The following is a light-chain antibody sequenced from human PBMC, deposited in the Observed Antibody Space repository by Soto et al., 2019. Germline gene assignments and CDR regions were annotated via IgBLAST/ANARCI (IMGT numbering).Light chain of an antibody. CDR3: QNYNSYSEA. V-gene: IGKV1-9*01. CDR1: HDIANY. J-gene: IGKJ1*01. Sequence: IQLTQSPSSLSASVGCRVTITCPTSHDIANYLAWYQQRPGKTPKLLIYAASTLQGGVPSRFSASGSGTDFSLTISNLQPDDFATYYCQNYNSYSEACGQGNTGDIK. CDR2: AAS.